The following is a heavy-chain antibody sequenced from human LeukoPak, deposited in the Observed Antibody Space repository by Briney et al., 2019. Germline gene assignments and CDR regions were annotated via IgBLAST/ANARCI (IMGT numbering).Heavy chain of an antibody. J-gene: IGHJ4*02. CDR3: ARDGVAELMSALDY. D-gene: IGHD1-26*01. V-gene: IGHV3-21*01. CDR2: ISSSSSYI. CDR1: GFTFSSYN. Sequence: KAGGSLRLSCAASGFTFSSYNMNWVRQAPGKGLEWVSSISSSSSYIYYADSVKGRFTISRDNAKNSLYLQMNSLRAEDTAVYYCARDGVAELMSALDYWGQGILVTVSS.